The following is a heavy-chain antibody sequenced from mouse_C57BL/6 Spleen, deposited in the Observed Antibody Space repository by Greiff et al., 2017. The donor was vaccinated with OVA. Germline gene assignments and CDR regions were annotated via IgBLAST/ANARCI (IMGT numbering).Heavy chain of an antibody. CDR3: ARSKATVVANFDY. D-gene: IGHD1-1*01. Sequence: QVQLQQSGAELVKPGASVKLSCKASGYTFTSYWMQWVKQRPGQGLEWIGEIDPSDSYTNYNQKFKGKATLTVDTSSSTAYMQLSSLTSEDSAVYYCARSKATVVANFDYWGQGTTLTVSS. CDR2: IDPSDSYT. J-gene: IGHJ2*01. CDR1: GYTFTSYW. V-gene: IGHV1-50*01.